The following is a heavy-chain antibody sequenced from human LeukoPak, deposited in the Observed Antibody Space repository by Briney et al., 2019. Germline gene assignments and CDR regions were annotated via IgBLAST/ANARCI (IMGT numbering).Heavy chain of an antibody. CDR1: GGSISSSSYY. Sequence: SETLSLTCTVSGGSISSSSYYWGWIRQPPGKGLEWIGYIYYSGSTNYNPSLKSRVTISVDTSKNQFSLKLSSVTAADTAVYYCAREGGIAAAGLGYGMDVWGQGTTVTVSS. CDR3: AREGGIAAAGLGYGMDV. CDR2: IYYSGST. D-gene: IGHD6-13*01. V-gene: IGHV4-61*01. J-gene: IGHJ6*02.